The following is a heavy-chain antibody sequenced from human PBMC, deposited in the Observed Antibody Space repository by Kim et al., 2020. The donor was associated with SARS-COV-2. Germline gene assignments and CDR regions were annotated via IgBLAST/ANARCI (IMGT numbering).Heavy chain of an antibody. CDR3: AAYSSSWYPWFDP. J-gene: IGHJ5*02. D-gene: IGHD6-13*01. V-gene: IGHV1-18*01. Sequence: YAQKHQGRVTMTTDTSTSTAYMELRSLRSDDTAVYYCAAYSSSWYPWFDPWGQGTLVTVSS.